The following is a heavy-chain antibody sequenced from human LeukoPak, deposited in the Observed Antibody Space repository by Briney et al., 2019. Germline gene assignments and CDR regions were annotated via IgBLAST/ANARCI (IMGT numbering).Heavy chain of an antibody. CDR2: VWFDGSNE. CDR1: GFIFSNYG. D-gene: IGHD5-12*01. J-gene: IGHJ4*02. V-gene: IGHV3-33*06. Sequence: GGSLRLSCAASGFIFSNYGMHWVRQAPGKGLGWVAIVWFDGSNEFYADSVKGRFIISRDNSKNTLYLQMASLRAEDTAIYYCAKGKGGYAPFDYWGQGTLVTVSS. CDR3: AKGKGGYAPFDY.